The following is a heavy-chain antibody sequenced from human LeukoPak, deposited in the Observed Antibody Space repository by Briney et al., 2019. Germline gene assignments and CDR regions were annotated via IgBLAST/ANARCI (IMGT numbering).Heavy chain of an antibody. CDR1: GYTFTGYY. CDR2: INPNSGGT. V-gene: IGHV1-2*02. CDR3: ARERCSSTSCYRAGWFDP. Sequence: ASVTVSCKASGYTFTGYYMHWVRQAPGQGLEWMGWINPNSGGTNYAQKFQGRVTMTRDTSISTAYMELSRLRSDDTAVYYCARERCSSTSCYRAGWFDPWGQGTLVTVSS. J-gene: IGHJ5*02. D-gene: IGHD2-2*02.